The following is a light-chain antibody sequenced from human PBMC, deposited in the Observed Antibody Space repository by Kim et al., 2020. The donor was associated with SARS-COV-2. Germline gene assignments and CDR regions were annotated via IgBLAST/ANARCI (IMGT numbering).Light chain of an antibody. Sequence: SPGERATLSCKASQSVSRNYLAWYQQKPGQPPRLLIYDASSRATGIPDRFSGSGSGTDFTLTISRLEPEDFAVYYCQQYITSPWAFGQGTKVDIK. V-gene: IGKV3-20*01. CDR2: DAS. J-gene: IGKJ1*01. CDR3: QQYITSPWA. CDR1: QSVSRNY.